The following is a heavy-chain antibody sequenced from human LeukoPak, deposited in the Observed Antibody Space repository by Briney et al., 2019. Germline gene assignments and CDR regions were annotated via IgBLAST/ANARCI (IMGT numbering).Heavy chain of an antibody. CDR2: MNPNSGNT. J-gene: IGHJ4*02. CDR1: GYTFTSYD. CDR3: ARDLSSSWSNGGFDY. Sequence: ASVKVSCKASGYTFTSYDINWVRQATGQGLEWMGWMNPNSGNTGYAQKFQGRVTITADKSTSTAYMELSSLRSEDTAVYYCARDLSSSWSNGGFDYWGQGTLVTVSS. V-gene: IGHV1-8*01. D-gene: IGHD6-13*01.